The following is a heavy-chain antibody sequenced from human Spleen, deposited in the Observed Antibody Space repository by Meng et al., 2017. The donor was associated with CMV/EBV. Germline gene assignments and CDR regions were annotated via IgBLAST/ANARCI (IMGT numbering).Heavy chain of an antibody. Sequence: SVKVSCKASGGTFGSNALSWVRQAPGQGLEWMGGIIPILGLSTYAQRFQGRVTITADKSTGTGYMEVPSLRFDDTAVYYCVTYQYDSGWAEDSWGQGTLVTVSS. CDR3: VTYQYDSGWAEDS. CDR1: GGTFGSNA. D-gene: IGHD3-16*01. J-gene: IGHJ4*02. CDR2: IIPILGLS. V-gene: IGHV1-69*10.